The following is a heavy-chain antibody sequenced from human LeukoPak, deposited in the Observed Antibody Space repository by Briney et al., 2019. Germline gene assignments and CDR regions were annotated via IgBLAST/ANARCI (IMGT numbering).Heavy chain of an antibody. Sequence: PGGSLRLSCSASEFTFSRYAMHWVRQAPGQGLEYVSGISSNEDSVKGRFTISRDNSKNTLYLQMSSLRAEDTAVYYCVKGGGNSRPYFFDYWGRGTLITVSS. CDR1: EFTFSRYA. D-gene: IGHD4-23*01. CDR2: ISSNE. CDR3: VKGGGNSRPYFFDY. V-gene: IGHV3-NL1*01. J-gene: IGHJ4*02.